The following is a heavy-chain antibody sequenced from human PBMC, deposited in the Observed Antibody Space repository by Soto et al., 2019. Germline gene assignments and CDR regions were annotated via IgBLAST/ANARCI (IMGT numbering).Heavy chain of an antibody. CDR2: ISAYNGNT. J-gene: IGHJ4*02. D-gene: IGHD1-26*01. Sequence: ASVKVSCKASGYTFTSYGISWVRQAPGQGLEWMGWISAYNGNTNYAQKLQGRVTMTTDTSTSTAYMELRSLRSDDTAVYYCARVLRLGIVGATRAFDYWGQGTLVTVSS. CDR3: ARVLRLGIVGATRAFDY. CDR1: GYTFTSYG. V-gene: IGHV1-18*04.